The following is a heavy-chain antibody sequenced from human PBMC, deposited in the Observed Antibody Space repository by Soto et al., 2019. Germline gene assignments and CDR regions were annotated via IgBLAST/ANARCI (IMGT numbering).Heavy chain of an antibody. V-gene: IGHV4-38-2*01. Sequence: SETLSLTCAVSGYSISSGYYWGWIRQPPGKGLEWIGSIYHSGSTYYNPSLKSRVTISVDTSKNQFSLKLSSVTAADTAVYYCARGSATNDAFDIWGQGTMVTVS. J-gene: IGHJ3*02. CDR3: ARGSATNDAFDI. CDR2: IYHSGST. CDR1: GYSISSGYY.